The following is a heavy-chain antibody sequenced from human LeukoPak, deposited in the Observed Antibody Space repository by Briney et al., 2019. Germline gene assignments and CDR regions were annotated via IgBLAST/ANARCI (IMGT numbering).Heavy chain of an antibody. J-gene: IGHJ4*02. CDR2: ISGSGATT. CDR3: AKDWWSYYFDY. V-gene: IGHV3-23*01. Sequence: PGGSLRLSCAASGFTFSNYVMTWVRQAPGKGLEWVSAISGSGATTYYVDSVKGRFTISRDNSNNTLYLQMNSLRAEDTAVYYCAKDWWSYYFDYWGQGTLVAVSS. D-gene: IGHD3-16*01. CDR1: GFTFSNYV.